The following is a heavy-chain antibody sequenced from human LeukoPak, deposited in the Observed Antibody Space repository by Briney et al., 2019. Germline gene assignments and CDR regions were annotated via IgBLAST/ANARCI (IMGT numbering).Heavy chain of an antibody. J-gene: IGHJ4*02. CDR1: GFTFSAHW. CDR2: ISSSSSTI. D-gene: IGHD3-10*01. CDR3: ARDDLWSY. V-gene: IGHV3-48*04. Sequence: GGSLRLSCAASGFTFSAHWMSWVRQAPGKGLEWVSYISSSSSTIYYADSVKGRFTISRDNAKNSLYLQMNSLRAEDTAVYYCARDDLWSYWGQGTLVTVSS.